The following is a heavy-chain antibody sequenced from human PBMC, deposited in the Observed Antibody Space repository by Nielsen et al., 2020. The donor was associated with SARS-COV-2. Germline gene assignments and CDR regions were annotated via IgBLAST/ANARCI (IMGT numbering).Heavy chain of an antibody. CDR3: ARTGSYDSSGYYFDY. J-gene: IGHJ4*02. CDR2: INPVDDST. D-gene: IGHD3-22*01. Sequence: ASVKVSCKASGYTFTSYFMHWVRQAPGQGLEWMAIINPVDDSTNYAQKFQGRVTITADESTSTAYMELSSLRSEDTAVYYCARTGSYDSSGYYFDYWGQGTLVTVSS. V-gene: IGHV1-46*01. CDR1: GYTFTSYF.